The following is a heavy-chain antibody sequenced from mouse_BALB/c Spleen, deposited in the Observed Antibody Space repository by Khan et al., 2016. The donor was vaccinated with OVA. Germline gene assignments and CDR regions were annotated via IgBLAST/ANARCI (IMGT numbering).Heavy chain of an antibody. D-gene: IGHD2-3*01. CDR2: IWSDGST. V-gene: IGHV2-6*02. CDR3: ARWFDGYSSLYAMDY. J-gene: IGHJ4*01. Sequence: QLSGPGLVAPSQSLSITCTVSGFSLTTYGVHWVRQPPGKGLEWLVVIWSDGSTNYNSVLKSRLSISKDNSKSQVFLKMNSLQTDDTAMYYCARWFDGYSSLYAMDYWGQGTSVTVSS. CDR1: GFSLTTYG.